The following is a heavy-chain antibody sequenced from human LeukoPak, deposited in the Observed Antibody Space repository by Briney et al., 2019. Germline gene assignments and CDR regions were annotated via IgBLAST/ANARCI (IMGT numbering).Heavy chain of an antibody. CDR3: ARGASSWYKDPFDS. Sequence: GGSLRLSCAASGFTVSTNYMSWVRQAPGKGLEWVSVIYSGGSTFYADSVKGRFTISRDNSKNTLHLQMNSLRAEDTAMYFCARGASSWYKDPFDSWGQGTLVTVSS. CDR1: GFTVSTNY. V-gene: IGHV3-66*01. D-gene: IGHD6-13*01. J-gene: IGHJ4*02. CDR2: IYSGGST.